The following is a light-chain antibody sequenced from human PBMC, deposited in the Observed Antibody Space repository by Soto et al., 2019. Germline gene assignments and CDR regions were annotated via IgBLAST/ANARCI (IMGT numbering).Light chain of an antibody. Sequence: DIQMTQSPSTLSASVGDRVTITCRASQSINSWLAWYQQEPGKAPKLLIYRASTLQSGVPSRFSGSGSGTEFTLTISSLQPDDFAAYYCQHYNSYPPSTFGQGTKVEIK. CDR2: RAS. CDR1: QSINSW. V-gene: IGKV1-5*03. CDR3: QHYNSYPPST. J-gene: IGKJ1*01.